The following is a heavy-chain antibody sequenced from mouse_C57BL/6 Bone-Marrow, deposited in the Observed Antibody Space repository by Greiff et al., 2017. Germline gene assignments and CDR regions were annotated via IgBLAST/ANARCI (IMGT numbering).Heavy chain of an antibody. CDR1: GFNIKDDY. V-gene: IGHV14-4*01. Sequence: VQLQQSGAELVRPGASVKLSCTASGFNIKDDYMHWVKQRPEQGLEWIGWIDPENGDTEYASKFQGKATITADTSSNTAYLQLSSLTSEDTAVYYCTTRGSTMITATRRWFAYWGQGTLVTVSA. CDR3: TTRGSTMITATRRWFAY. CDR2: IDPENGDT. D-gene: IGHD2-4*01. J-gene: IGHJ3*01.